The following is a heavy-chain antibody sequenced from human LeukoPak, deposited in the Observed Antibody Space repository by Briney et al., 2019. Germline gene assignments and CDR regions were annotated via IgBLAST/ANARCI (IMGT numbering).Heavy chain of an antibody. V-gene: IGHV1-2*02. Sequence: GASVKLSFKASGYAFTYYYIHWVRQAPGQGLEWMGWSNPNSGDTNYAWKFQGRVTLTRDTSIYTAYMELSRLKSDDTAVYYCASRSSTVATFPFHYWGQGTLVTVTS. J-gene: IGHJ4*02. CDR2: SNPNSGDT. CDR1: GYAFTYYY. CDR3: ASRSSTVATFPFHY. D-gene: IGHD4-17*01.